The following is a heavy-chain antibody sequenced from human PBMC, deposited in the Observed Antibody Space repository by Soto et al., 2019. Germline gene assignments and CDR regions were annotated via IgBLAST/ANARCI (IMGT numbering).Heavy chain of an antibody. CDR3: ATVSSWYPFFEY. J-gene: IGHJ4*02. Sequence: ASVKVSCKVSGYTLTELSMHWVRQAPGKGLEWMGGFDPEDGETIYAQKFQGRVTMTEDTSTDTAYMELSSLRSEDTAVYYCATVSSWYPFFEYWGQGTLVTVSS. CDR1: GYTLTELS. V-gene: IGHV1-24*01. D-gene: IGHD6-13*01. CDR2: FDPEDGET.